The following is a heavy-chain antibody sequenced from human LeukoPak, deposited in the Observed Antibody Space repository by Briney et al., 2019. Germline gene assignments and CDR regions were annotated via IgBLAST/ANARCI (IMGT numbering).Heavy chain of an antibody. CDR1: GFTLSEHW. CDR3: ARVERTLEDV. J-gene: IGHJ6*02. CDR2: SRNKANGYTA. Sequence: PGGSLRLSCAASGFTLSEHWMDWVRQAPGKGLERDGRSRNKANGYTADFAASVKGRFTISRVDSNTSLYLQMNSLKTEDTAVYYCARVERTLEDVWGQGTTVTVSS. V-gene: IGHV3-72*01. D-gene: IGHD1-1*01.